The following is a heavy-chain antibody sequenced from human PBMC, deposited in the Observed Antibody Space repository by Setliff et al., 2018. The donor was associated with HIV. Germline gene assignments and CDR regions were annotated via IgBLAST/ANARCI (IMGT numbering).Heavy chain of an antibody. V-gene: IGHV1-69*13. CDR2: IIPVFGPA. J-gene: IGHJ4*02. Sequence: GASVKVSCKASGGTLSTYAVSWVRQAPGQGLEWMGGIIPVFGPADYAKKFQGRVTITADESTRTAYMELSSLRSEDTAVYYCARDGLLVAGIRFDYWGQGTLVTVSS. CDR1: GGTLSTYA. CDR3: ARDGLLVAGIRFDY. D-gene: IGHD6-19*01.